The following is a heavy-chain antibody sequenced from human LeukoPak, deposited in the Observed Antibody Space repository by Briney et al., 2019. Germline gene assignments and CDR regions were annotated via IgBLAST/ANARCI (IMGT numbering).Heavy chain of an antibody. V-gene: IGHV1-2*02. J-gene: IGHJ4*02. D-gene: IGHD3-16*01. Sequence: GASVKVSCKASGYSFTGYFLRWVRQAPGQGLEWMGWINPNNGLTNYTQKFKGRVTMTRDTSSATGYTELNRLTSDDTAVFYCARAWGSLYYFDHWGQGTLVTVSS. CDR2: INPNNGLT. CDR1: GYSFTGYF. CDR3: ARAWGSLYYFDH.